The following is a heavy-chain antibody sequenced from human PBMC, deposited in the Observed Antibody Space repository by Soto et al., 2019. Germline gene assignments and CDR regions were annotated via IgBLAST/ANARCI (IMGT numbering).Heavy chain of an antibody. V-gene: IGHV4-39*01. D-gene: IGHD4-17*01. J-gene: IGHJ4*02. CDR2: IYYSGST. CDR3: ANGDWRETVY. CDR1: GGSISSSSYY. Sequence: SETLSLTCTVSGGSISSSSYYWGWIRQPPGKGLEWIGSIYYSGSTYYNPSLKSRVTISVDTSKNQFSLKLSSVTAADTAVYYCANGDWRETVYWGQGTLVTVSS.